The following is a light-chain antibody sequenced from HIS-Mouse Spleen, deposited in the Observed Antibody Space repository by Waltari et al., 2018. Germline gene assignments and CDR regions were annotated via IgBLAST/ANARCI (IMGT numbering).Light chain of an antibody. CDR3: CSYAGSYTWV. V-gene: IGLV2-11*01. CDR1: SSDVGGYNY. Sequence: QSALTQPRSVSGSPGQSVTISCTGTSSDVGGYNYVSWYQQHPGKAPKLMIYDVSTRPAGAPDRFSGSKSGNTASLTISGLQAEDEADYYCCSYAGSYTWVFGGGTKLTVL. CDR2: DVS. J-gene: IGLJ3*02.